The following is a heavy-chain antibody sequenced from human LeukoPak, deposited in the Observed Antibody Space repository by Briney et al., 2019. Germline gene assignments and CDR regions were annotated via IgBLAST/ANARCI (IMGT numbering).Heavy chain of an antibody. V-gene: IGHV3-21*01. CDR1: GFTFSNYN. Sequence: GGSLRLSCAASGFTFSNYNMNWVRQAPGKGLEWVSSISSSSSYIYYADSVKGRFTISRDNAKNSLYLQMNSLRAEDTAVYYCASLYCGADCYSGYWGQGTLVTVSS. CDR2: ISSSSSYI. D-gene: IGHD2-21*02. J-gene: IGHJ4*02. CDR3: ASLYCGADCYSGY.